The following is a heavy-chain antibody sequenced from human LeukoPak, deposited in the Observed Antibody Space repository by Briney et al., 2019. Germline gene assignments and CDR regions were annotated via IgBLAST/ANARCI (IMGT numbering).Heavy chain of an antibody. V-gene: IGHV1-18*01. D-gene: IGHD3-22*01. J-gene: IGHJ4*02. CDR3: ATHPYYYDSSGYSY. CDR1: GYTFTSYG. CDR2: ISAYNGNT. Sequence: ASVKVSCKASGYTFTSYGISWVRQAPGQGLERMGWISAYNGNTNYAQKLQGRVTMTTDTSTSTAYMELRSLRSDDTAVYYCATHPYYYDSSGYSYWGQGTLVTVSS.